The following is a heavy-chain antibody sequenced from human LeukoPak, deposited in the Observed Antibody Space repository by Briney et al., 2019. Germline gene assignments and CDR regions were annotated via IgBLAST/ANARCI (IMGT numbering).Heavy chain of an antibody. CDR2: INHSGST. D-gene: IGHD2-2*01. CDR1: GGSFSGYY. Sequence: SETLSLTCAVYGGSFSGYYWSWIRQPPGKGLEGIGEINHSGSTNYNPSLKSRVTISVDTSKNQCSLKLSSVTAADTAVYYCARPQRYQLLYRWFDPWGQGTLVTVSS. V-gene: IGHV4-34*01. J-gene: IGHJ5*02. CDR3: ARPQRYQLLYRWFDP.